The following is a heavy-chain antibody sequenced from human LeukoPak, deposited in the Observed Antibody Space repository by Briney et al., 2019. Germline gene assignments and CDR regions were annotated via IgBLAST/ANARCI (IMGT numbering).Heavy chain of an antibody. Sequence: GASVKVSCKASGYTFTSYYMHWVRQAPGQGLEWMGIINPSGGSTSYAQKFQGRVTMTRDTSTSTVYMELSSLRSEDTAVYYCAREMITMVRGALSLKYWGQGTLVTVSS. V-gene: IGHV1-46*03. CDR1: GYTFTSYY. J-gene: IGHJ4*02. CDR2: INPSGGST. D-gene: IGHD3-10*01. CDR3: AREMITMVRGALSLKY.